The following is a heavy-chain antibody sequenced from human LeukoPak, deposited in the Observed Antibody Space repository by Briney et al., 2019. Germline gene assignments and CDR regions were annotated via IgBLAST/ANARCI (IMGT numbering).Heavy chain of an antibody. Sequence: PGGSLRLSCATSGFTFINYGMSWVRQAPGKGLEWVSAISGSGASTYYADSVKGRFTISRDNSKNTMYLQLNSLRAEDTAVYYCAKRLWSSSSSCYDCWFDPWGQGTLVTVSS. V-gene: IGHV3-23*01. CDR1: GFTFINYG. J-gene: IGHJ5*02. CDR3: AKRLWSSSSSCYDCWFDP. D-gene: IGHD2-2*01. CDR2: ISGSGAST.